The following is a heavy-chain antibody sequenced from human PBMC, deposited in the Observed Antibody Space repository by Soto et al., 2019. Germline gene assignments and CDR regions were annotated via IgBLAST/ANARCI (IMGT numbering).Heavy chain of an antibody. D-gene: IGHD6-13*01. CDR3: ARETHHSSSRYPDY. CDR2: ISSSSSYI. V-gene: IGHV3-21*01. J-gene: IGHJ4*02. CDR1: GFTFSSYS. Sequence: EVQLVESGGGLVKPGGSLRLSCAASGFTFSSYSMNWVRQAPGKGLEWVSSISSSSSYIYYADSVKGRFTISRDNAKNSLYLQMNSLRAEDTAVYYCARETHHSSSRYPDYWGQGTLVTVSS.